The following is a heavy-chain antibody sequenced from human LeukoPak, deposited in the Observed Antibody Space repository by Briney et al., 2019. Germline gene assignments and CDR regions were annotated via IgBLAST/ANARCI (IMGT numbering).Heavy chain of an antibody. CDR1: GFTFSSYS. Sequence: GGSLRLSCAASGFTFSSYSMNWVRQAPGKGLEWVSSISSSSSYIYYADSVKGRFTISRDNAKNSLYLQMNSLRAEDTAVYYCARQYGPGYGYYYYYYMDVWGKGTRSPSP. CDR2: ISSSSSYI. CDR3: ARQYGPGYGYYYYYYMDV. D-gene: IGHD5-12*01. V-gene: IGHV3-21*01. J-gene: IGHJ6*03.